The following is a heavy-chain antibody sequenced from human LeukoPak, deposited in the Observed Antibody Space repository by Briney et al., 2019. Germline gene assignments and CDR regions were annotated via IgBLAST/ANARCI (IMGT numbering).Heavy chain of an antibody. V-gene: IGHV3-13*01. CDR2: IGTAGFT. J-gene: IGHJ4*02. CDR3: ARGRGYYFDS. Sequence: PGGSLRLSCAASGFTFGSYDMRWVRQSPGKGLEWVSVIGTAGFTDYADSVKGRFTISRENAKNSFYLQMNSLRDGDTAVYYCARGRGYYFDSWGQGTLVTVSS. CDR1: GFTFGSYD.